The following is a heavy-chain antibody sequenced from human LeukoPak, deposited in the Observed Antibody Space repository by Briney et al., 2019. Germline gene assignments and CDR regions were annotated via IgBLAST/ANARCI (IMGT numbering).Heavy chain of an antibody. Sequence: SVKVSCKASGGTFSSYAISWVRQAPGQGLEWMGGIIPIFGTANYAQKFQGRVTSTTDESTSTAYMELSSLRSEDTAVYYCARVGIGAARPVAYFDYWGQGTLVTVSS. CDR2: IIPIFGTA. CDR3: ARVGIGAARPVAYFDY. J-gene: IGHJ4*02. V-gene: IGHV1-69*05. D-gene: IGHD6-6*01. CDR1: GGTFSSYA.